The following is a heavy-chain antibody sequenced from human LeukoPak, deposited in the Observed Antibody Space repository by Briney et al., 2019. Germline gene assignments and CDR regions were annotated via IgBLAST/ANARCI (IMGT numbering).Heavy chain of an antibody. CDR3: ARDLSVTANFDY. Sequence: SETLSLTCAVSGYSISSGYYWGWIRQPPGKGLEWIGRIYHSGTTYYNPSLKSRVTISVDTSKNQFSLKLSSVPAADTAVYYCARDLSVTANFDYWGQGTLVTVSS. CDR2: IYHSGTT. V-gene: IGHV4-38-2*02. J-gene: IGHJ4*02. CDR1: GYSISSGYY. D-gene: IGHD5-18*01.